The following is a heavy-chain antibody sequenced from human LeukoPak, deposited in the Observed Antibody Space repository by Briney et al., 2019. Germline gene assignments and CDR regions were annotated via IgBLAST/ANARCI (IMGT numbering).Heavy chain of an antibody. CDR2: MYSGGST. CDR1: GFTVSTNF. V-gene: IGHV3-53*01. Sequence: GGSLRLSCAASGFTVSTNFMSWVRQAPGKGLECVSFMYSGGSTSYAASVKGRFTISRDTSKNPLYLQMNSLRAGDTALYYCAKAKTSPGFPFEHWGLGTLV. D-gene: IGHD3-9*01. CDR3: AKAKTSPGFPFEH. J-gene: IGHJ1*01.